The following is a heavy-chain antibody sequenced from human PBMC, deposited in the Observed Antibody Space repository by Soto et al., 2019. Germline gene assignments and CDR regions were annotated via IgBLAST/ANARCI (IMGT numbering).Heavy chain of an antibody. CDR1: GYTFTSYY. CDR3: ARDNIVVVPAAMVY. Sequence: ASVKVSCKASGYTFTSYYMHWVRQAPGQGLEWMGIINPSGGSTNYAQKFQGRVTMTRDTSTSTVYMELSSLRSEDTAVYYCARDNIVVVPAAMVYWGQGTLVTVPQ. J-gene: IGHJ4*02. V-gene: IGHV1-46*01. D-gene: IGHD2-2*01. CDR2: INPSGGST.